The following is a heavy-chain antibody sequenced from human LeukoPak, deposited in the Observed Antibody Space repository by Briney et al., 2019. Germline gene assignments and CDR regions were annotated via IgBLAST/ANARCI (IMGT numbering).Heavy chain of an antibody. CDR3: ARDVEQWLVRVYYFDY. V-gene: IGHV3-48*01. CDR2: ISSGSTTI. D-gene: IGHD6-19*01. CDR1: GFTLSSYS. J-gene: IGHJ4*02. Sequence: GGSLRLSCATSGFTLSSYSTNWVRQAPGKGLEWVSYISSGSTTIYYADSVKGRFTISRDNAKNSLYLQMNSLRAEDTAVYYCARDVEQWLVRVYYFDYWGQGTLVTVSS.